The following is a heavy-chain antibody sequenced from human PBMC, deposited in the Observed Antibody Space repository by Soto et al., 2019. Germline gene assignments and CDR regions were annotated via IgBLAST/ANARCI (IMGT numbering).Heavy chain of an antibody. J-gene: IGHJ6*02. CDR1: GFTFSSYG. CDR2: IWYDGSNK. V-gene: IGHV3-33*01. CDR3: ARDRYYYGSGSAMTNDQGYYYYYGMDV. Sequence: GGSLRLSCAASGFTFSSYGMHWVRQAPGKGLEWVAVIWYDGSNKYYADSVKGRFTISRDNSKNTLYLQRNSLRAEDTAVYYCARDRYYYGSGSAMTNDQGYYYYYGMDVWGQGTTVTVSS. D-gene: IGHD3-10*01.